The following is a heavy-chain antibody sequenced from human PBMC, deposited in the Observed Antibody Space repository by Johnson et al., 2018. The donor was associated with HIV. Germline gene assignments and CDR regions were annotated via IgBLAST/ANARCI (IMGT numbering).Heavy chain of an antibody. CDR1: GFTFSSYG. CDR3: ASGAYSSSLTFDI. D-gene: IGHD6-6*01. Sequence: QVQLVESGGGVVQPGRSLRLSCAASGFTFSSYGMHWVRQAPGKGLEWVAVIWYDGSNKYYADSVKGRFTISRDNSKNTLYLQMNSLRAEDTAVYYCASGAYSSSLTFDIGGQGTMVTVSS. CDR2: IWYDGSNK. V-gene: IGHV3-33*01. J-gene: IGHJ3*02.